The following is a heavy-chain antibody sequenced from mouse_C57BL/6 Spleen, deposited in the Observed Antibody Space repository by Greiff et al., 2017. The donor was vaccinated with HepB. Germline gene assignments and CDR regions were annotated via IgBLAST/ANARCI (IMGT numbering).Heavy chain of an antibody. D-gene: IGHD2-1*01. CDR3: ARGGDYGNFAY. V-gene: IGHV5-16*01. CDR1: GFTFSDYY. CDR2: INYDGSST. Sequence: EVKLMESEGGLVQPGSSMKLSCTASGFTFSDYYMAWVRQVPEKGLEWVANINYDGSSTYYLDSLKSRFIISRDNAKNILYLQMSSLKSEDTATYYCARGGDYGNFAYWGQGTLVTVSA. J-gene: IGHJ3*01.